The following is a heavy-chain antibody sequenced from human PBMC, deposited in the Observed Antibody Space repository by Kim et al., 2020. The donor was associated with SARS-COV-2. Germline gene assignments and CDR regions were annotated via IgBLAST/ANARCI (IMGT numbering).Heavy chain of an antibody. CDR3: ARLEQQLAIFDY. V-gene: IGHV4-59*01. D-gene: IGHD6-13*01. CDR2: IYYSGST. CDR1: GGSISSYY. Sequence: SETLSLTCTVSGGSISSYYWSWIRQPPGKGLEWIGYIYYSGSTNYNPSLKSRVTISVDTSKNQFSLKLSSVTAADTAVYYCARLEQQLAIFDYWGQGTLV. J-gene: IGHJ4*02.